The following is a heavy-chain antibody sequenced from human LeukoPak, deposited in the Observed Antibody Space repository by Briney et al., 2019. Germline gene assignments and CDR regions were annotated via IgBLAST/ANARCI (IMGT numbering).Heavy chain of an antibody. CDR2: IRSKAYGGTT. J-gene: IGHJ3*02. V-gene: IGHV3-49*04. Sequence: GGSLRLSCTASGFTFGDYAMSWVRQSLGKWLEGVGFIRSKAYGGTTEYAASVKGRFTISRDDSKSIAYLQMNSLKTEDTAVYYCTSFYYYGSGSYYNVYGAFDIWGQGTMVTVSS. D-gene: IGHD3-10*01. CDR1: GFTFGDYA. CDR3: TSFYYYGSGSYYNVYGAFDI.